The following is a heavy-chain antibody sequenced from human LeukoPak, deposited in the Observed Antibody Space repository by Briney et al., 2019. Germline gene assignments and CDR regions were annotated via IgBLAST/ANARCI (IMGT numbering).Heavy chain of an antibody. CDR1: GYTFTSYG. Sequence: ASVKVSCKASGYTFTSYGISWVRQAPGQGPEWMGWISAYNGNTNYAQKLQGRVTMTTDTSTSTAYMELRSLRSDDTAVYYCARDTAVVVPAAIRPNWFDPWGQGTLVTLSS. CDR3: ARDTAVVVPAAIRPNWFDP. D-gene: IGHD2-2*02. V-gene: IGHV1-18*01. CDR2: ISAYNGNT. J-gene: IGHJ5*02.